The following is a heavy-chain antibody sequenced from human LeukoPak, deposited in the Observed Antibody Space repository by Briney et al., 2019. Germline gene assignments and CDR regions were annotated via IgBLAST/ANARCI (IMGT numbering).Heavy chain of an antibody. CDR1: DGSISSYY. CDR2: IYYTGTT. J-gene: IGHJ3*02. CDR3: ARLTSDAFDM. Sequence: SETLSLTCTVSDGSISSYYWNWIRQPPGKGLEWIGYIYYTGTTNYNPSLKSRVTISLDTSTNQFSLKLSSVTTADTAVYYCARLTSDAFDMWGQGTMVTVSS. V-gene: IGHV4-59*01.